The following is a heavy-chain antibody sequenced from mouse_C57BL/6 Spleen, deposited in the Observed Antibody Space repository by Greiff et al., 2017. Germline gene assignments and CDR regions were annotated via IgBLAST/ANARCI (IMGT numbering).Heavy chain of an antibody. CDR3: ARNRLRRGYYAMDY. CDR1: GFTFSDYG. D-gene: IGHD1-1*01. V-gene: IGHV5-17*01. CDR2: ISSGSSTI. Sequence: EVHLVESGGGLVKPGGSLKLSCAASGFTFSDYGMHWVRQAPEKGLEWVAYISSGSSTIYYADTVKGRFTISRDNAKNTLFLQMTSLRSEDTAMYYCARNRLRRGYYAMDYWGQGTSVTVSS. J-gene: IGHJ4*01.